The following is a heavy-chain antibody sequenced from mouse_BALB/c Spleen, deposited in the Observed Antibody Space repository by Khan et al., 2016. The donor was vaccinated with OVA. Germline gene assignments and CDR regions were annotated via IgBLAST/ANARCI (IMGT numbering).Heavy chain of an antibody. CDR1: GYSFTGYF. D-gene: IGHD1-1*01. CDR2: INPHIGET. CDR3: ARIYGSDVDY. Sequence: EVKLQESGPELVKPGASVKISCKASGYSFTGYFMHWVMQSHGKSLEWIGRINPHIGETFYNQKFKGKATLTVDESSSTAHMELRSLASEDSAVYFCARIYGSDVDYWGQGTTLTVSS. J-gene: IGHJ2*01. V-gene: IGHV1-20*02.